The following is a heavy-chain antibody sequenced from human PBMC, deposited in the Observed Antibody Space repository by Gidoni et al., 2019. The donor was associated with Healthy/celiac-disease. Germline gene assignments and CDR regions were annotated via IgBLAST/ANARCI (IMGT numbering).Heavy chain of an antibody. CDR3: ATTTVTTRGNYFDY. CDR2: ISSSSSTI. J-gene: IGHJ4*02. V-gene: IGHV3-48*01. D-gene: IGHD4-17*01. CDR1: GLPFSSYS. Sequence: EVQLVESGGGLVQPGGSLRLSCSASGLPFSSYSMNWVRQAPGKGLEWVSYISSSSSTIYYADSVKGRFTISRDNAKNSLYLQMNSLRAEDTAVYYCATTTVTTRGNYFDYWGQGTLVTVSS.